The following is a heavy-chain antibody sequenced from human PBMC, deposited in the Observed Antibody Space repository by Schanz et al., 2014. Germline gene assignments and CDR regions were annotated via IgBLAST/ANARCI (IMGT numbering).Heavy chain of an antibody. Sequence: QVQLVQSGAEVKKPGASVKVSCKTSGYTFSSYGITWVRQAPGQGLEWMGWISPYNGNTNYAQKLQGRVTMTRNTSISTAYMELSSLRSEDTAVYYCARGRALDYWGQGTLVTVSS. J-gene: IGHJ4*02. CDR3: ARGRALDY. V-gene: IGHV1-18*01. CDR2: ISPYNGNT. CDR1: GYTFSSYG.